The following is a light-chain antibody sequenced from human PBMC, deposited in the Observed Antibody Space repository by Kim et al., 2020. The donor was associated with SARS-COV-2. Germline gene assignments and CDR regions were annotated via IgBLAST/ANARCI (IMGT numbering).Light chain of an antibody. Sequence: QSVLTQPPSVSGAPGQRVTISCTGDYSNIGSYYDVHWYQQFPGTAPKLLIYGNSNRPSGVPDRFSAAKSGTSASLAITGLQPEDEADYYCQSYDRSLSSVVFGGGTQLTV. CDR2: GNS. J-gene: IGLJ2*01. CDR1: YSNIGSYYD. CDR3: QSYDRSLSSVV. V-gene: IGLV1-40*01.